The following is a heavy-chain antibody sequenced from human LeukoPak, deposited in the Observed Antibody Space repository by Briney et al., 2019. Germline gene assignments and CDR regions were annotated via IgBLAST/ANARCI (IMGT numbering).Heavy chain of an antibody. CDR3: AKSDYGSDY. D-gene: IGHD4-17*01. CDR1: EFTYSSYG. V-gene: IGHV3-33*06. Sequence: PRGPPRLSCAASEFTYSSYGMHWFRPAPAQGLEWVAVIWYDGSNKYYADSVKGRFTISRDNSKNTLYLQMNSLRAEDTAVYYCAKSDYGSDYWGQGTLVTVSS. CDR2: IWYDGSNK. J-gene: IGHJ4*02.